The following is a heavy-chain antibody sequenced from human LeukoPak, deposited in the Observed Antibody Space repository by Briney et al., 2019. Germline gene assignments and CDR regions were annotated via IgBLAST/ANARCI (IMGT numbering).Heavy chain of an antibody. CDR1: RFTYIHYE. Sequence: GGSLPLSRLSSRFTYIHYEMNWLRPAPGKGLDWVSDISISGSTRKYADSVKGRFTISRDNAKNSLYLQMNSMRAEDTAVYYCARDSEGYVMDVWGQGTTVAVSS. CDR2: ISISGSTR. CDR3: ARDSEGYVMDV. J-gene: IGHJ6*02. V-gene: IGHV3-48*03.